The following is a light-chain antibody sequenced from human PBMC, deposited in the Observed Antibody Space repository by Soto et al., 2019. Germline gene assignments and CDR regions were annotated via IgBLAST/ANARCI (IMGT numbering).Light chain of an antibody. Sequence: EVVLTQSPGTLSLSPGERATLSCRASQSVSSSYLAWYQQKPGQAPRLLIYGASSRATGIPDRFSGSGSGTDFTLTISRLEPEDSAVYHCQYLTTFGQGTKVDIK. J-gene: IGKJ1*01. CDR2: GAS. V-gene: IGKV3-20*01. CDR3: QYLTT. CDR1: QSVSSSY.